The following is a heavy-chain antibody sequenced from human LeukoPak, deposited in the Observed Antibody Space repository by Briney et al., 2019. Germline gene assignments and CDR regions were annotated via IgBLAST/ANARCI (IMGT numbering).Heavy chain of an antibody. J-gene: IGHJ3*02. CDR3: ARDTRITIFGVVITPSDAFDI. Sequence: PGGSLRLSCAASGFTFSSYAMSWVRQAPGKGLEWVSGISASGGTTYHADSVEGRFTISRDNAKNSLYLQMNSLRAEDTAVYYCARDTRITIFGVVITPSDAFDIWGQGTMVTVSS. CDR1: GFTFSSYA. V-gene: IGHV3-23*01. D-gene: IGHD3-3*01. CDR2: ISASGGTT.